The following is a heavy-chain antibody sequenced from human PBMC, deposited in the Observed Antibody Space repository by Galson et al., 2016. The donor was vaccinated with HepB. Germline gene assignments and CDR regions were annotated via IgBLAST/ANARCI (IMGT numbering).Heavy chain of an antibody. D-gene: IGHD3-10*01. CDR2: VDASGST. Sequence: TLSLTCTVSGGSISTIDYFWSWTRQPAGKGLEWIGRVDASGSTNYNPSLKGRVTILLDTSKNQISLELTSVTAADTAVYFCAREGRSYYRNWFDPWGQGILVTVSS. CDR1: GGSISTIDYF. J-gene: IGHJ5*02. CDR3: AREGRSYYRNWFDP. V-gene: IGHV4-61*02.